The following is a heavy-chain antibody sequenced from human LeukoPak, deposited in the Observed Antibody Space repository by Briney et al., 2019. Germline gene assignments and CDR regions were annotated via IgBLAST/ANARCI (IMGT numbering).Heavy chain of an antibody. V-gene: IGHV4-59*08. CDR3: ARQDDYNLDY. CDR1: SASITSDY. Sequence: SETLSLTCTVSSASITSDYWTWIRQPPGKGLEWDGYIYYSGNTNYNPSLKSRVTISVDTSKNQFSLKLSSVTAADTAVYYCARQDDYNLDYWGQGTLVTVSS. D-gene: IGHD5-24*01. J-gene: IGHJ4*02. CDR2: IYYSGNT.